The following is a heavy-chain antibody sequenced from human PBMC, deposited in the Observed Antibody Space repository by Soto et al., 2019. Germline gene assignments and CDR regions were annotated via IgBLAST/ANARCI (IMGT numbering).Heavy chain of an antibody. CDR1: GGSFSGYY. CDR2: INHSGST. J-gene: IGHJ5*02. V-gene: IGHV4-34*01. D-gene: IGHD3-22*01. CDR3: ARGFSITMIVVGPRRWFDP. Sequence: QVQLQQWGAGLLKPSETLSLTCAVYGGSFSGYYWSWIRQPPWKGLEWIGEINHSGSTNYHQSLKRRVTIAVDTYKNQFSLKLSSVTAANTAVYYCARGFSITMIVVGPRRWFDPWGQGTLVTVSS.